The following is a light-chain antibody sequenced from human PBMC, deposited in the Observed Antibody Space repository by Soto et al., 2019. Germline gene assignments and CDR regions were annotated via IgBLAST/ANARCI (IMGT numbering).Light chain of an antibody. V-gene: IGLV2-14*01. CDR1: SSDVGAYNY. J-gene: IGLJ3*02. Sequence: QSALTQPASLSGSPGQSITISCTGTSSDVGAYNYVSWYQHHPGKAPKLLIYRVINRPSGVSDRFSGSKSGNSASLSISGLQPEDEASYFCGSYTSATTWVFGGGTKLTVL. CDR2: RVI. CDR3: GSYTSATTWV.